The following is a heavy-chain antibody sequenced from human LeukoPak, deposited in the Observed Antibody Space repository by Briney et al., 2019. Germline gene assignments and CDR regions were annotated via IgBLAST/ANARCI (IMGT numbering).Heavy chain of an antibody. J-gene: IGHJ4*02. CDR1: GFTFSSYS. CDR2: IYSGGST. Sequence: GRSLRLXCAASGFTFSSYSMNWVRQAPGKGLEWVSVIYSGGSTYYADSVKGRFTISRDNSKNTLYLQMNSLRAEDTAVYYCARDKLYGDYNFDYWGQGTLVTVSS. CDR3: ARDKLYGDYNFDY. V-gene: IGHV3-66*02. D-gene: IGHD4-17*01.